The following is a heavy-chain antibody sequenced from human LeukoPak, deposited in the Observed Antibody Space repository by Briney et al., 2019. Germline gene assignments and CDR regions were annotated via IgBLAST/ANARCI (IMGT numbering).Heavy chain of an antibody. V-gene: IGHV1-46*01. D-gene: IGHD2-15*01. J-gene: IGHJ4*02. CDR2: INPSGGST. Sequence: GASVKVSCKASGYTFTGYYMHWVRQAPGQGLEWMGIINPSGGSTSYAQKFQGRVTMTGDTSTSTVYMELSSLRSEDTAVYYCARDPNATGESFDYWGQGTLVTVSS. CDR1: GYTFTGYY. CDR3: ARDPNATGESFDY.